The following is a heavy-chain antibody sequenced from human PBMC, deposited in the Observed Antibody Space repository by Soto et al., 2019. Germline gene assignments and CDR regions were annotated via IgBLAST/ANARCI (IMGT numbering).Heavy chain of an antibody. V-gene: IGHV3-33*01. CDR2: IWYDGSNK. J-gene: IGHJ6*02. CDR3: ARDIIAVAGYYYYGMDV. CDR1: GFTFSSYG. D-gene: IGHD6-19*01. Sequence: QVQLVESGGGVVQPGRSLRLSCAASGFTFSSYGMHWVRQAPGKGLEWVAVIWYDGSNKYYADSVKGRFTISRDNSKNTLYLQMNSLRAEGTAVYYCARDIIAVAGYYYYGMDVWGQGTTVTVSS.